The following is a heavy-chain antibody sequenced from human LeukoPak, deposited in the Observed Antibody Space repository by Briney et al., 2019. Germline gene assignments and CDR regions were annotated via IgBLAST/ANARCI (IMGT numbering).Heavy chain of an antibody. Sequence: PSETLSLTCTVSGGSMSNSYWSWIRQPPGKGLEWLGYIHFTGTSSKPNPSLKSRVTISLDTSKNQLSLRLTSVTAADTAMYYCARRRQVTYFSPYSFDLWGQGTMVTVSS. V-gene: IGHV4-59*08. D-gene: IGHD2/OR15-2a*01. J-gene: IGHJ3*01. CDR1: GGSMSNSY. CDR3: ARRRQVTYFSPYSFDL. CDR2: IHFTGTSS.